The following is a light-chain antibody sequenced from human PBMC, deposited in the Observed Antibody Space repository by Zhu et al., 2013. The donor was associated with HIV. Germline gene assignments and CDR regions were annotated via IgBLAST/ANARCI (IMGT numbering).Light chain of an antibody. V-gene: IGKV3-11*01. CDR1: QSVSSY. CDR3: QQRSDWPRS. J-gene: IGKJ5*01. CDR2: DAS. Sequence: EIVLTQSPVTLSLSPGERATLSCRASQSVSSYLAWYQQKPGQAPRLLIYDASNRATGIPARFSGSGSETDFTLTISSLEPEDFAVYYCQQRSDWPRSFGQGHDWRL.